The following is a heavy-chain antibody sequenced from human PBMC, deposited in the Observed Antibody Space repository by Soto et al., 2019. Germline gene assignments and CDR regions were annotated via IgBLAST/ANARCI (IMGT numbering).Heavy chain of an antibody. D-gene: IGHD6-19*01. CDR2: INAGIGDT. Sequence: ASVKVSCKAAGYSFPSYTMHWVRQAPGQRLEWMGWINAGIGDTKYSEKFQGRVTITRDTPASTAYMEVSSLRSEDTAVYYCARSPPITVAGPPILGRHYYSGMHVCGQGTIVTLSS. CDR3: ARSPPITVAGPPILGRHYYSGMHV. V-gene: IGHV1-3*01. CDR1: GYSFPSYT. J-gene: IGHJ6*02.